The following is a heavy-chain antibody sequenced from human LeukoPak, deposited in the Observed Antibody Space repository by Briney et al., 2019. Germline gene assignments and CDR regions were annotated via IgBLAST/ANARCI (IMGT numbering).Heavy chain of an antibody. CDR2: ISAYNGNT. D-gene: IGHD6-6*01. CDR1: GYTFTSYG. CDR3: ARVLAVDSSSHNMGNDY. J-gene: IGHJ4*02. V-gene: IGHV1-18*01. Sequence: GASVKVSCKASGYTFTSYGISWVRQAPGQGLEWMGWISAYNGNTNYAQKLQGRVTMTTDTSTSTAYMELRSLRSDDTAVYYCARVLAVDSSSHNMGNDYWGQGTLVTVSS.